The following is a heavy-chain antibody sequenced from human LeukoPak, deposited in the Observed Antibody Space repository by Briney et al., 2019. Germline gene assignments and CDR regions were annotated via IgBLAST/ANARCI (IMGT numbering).Heavy chain of an antibody. CDR2: IKQDGGEK. CDR3: AREGKGGFDY. D-gene: IGHD3-16*01. Sequence: PGGSLRLSCAASGFTFTNYWMSWVRQAPGKGLEWVANIKQDGGEKSYVDSVKGRFTISRDNANNSLYLQMNSLRAEDTATFYCAREGKGGFDYWGQGTLVTVSS. J-gene: IGHJ4*02. V-gene: IGHV3-7*01. CDR1: GFTFTNYW.